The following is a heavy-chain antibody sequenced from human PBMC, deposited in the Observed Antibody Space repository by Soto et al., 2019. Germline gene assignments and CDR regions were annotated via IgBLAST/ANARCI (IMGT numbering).Heavy chain of an antibody. CDR3: ARGMYSSMDV. CDR2: ISSGSSYI. Sequence: EVQLVESGGGLVKPGGSLRLSCAASGFSFGSFSMNWVRHAPGKGLEWVSSISSGSSYIYYADSVKGRFTISRENAKNSLSLQMNSLRAEDTAVYYCARGMYSSMDVWGQGTTVTVSS. J-gene: IGHJ6*02. D-gene: IGHD6-13*01. CDR1: GFSFGSFS. V-gene: IGHV3-21*01.